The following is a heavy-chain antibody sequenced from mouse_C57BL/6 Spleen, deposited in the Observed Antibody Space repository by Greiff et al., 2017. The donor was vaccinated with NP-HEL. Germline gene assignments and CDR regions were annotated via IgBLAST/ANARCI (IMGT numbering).Heavy chain of an antibody. J-gene: IGHJ3*01. CDR1: GYTFTDYN. V-gene: IGHV1-22*01. Sequence: VQLQQSGPELVKPGASVKMSCKASGYTFTDYNMHWVKQSHGKSLEWIGDINPNNGGTSYNQKFKGKATLTVNKSTSTAYMELRILTSEDSAVYYCAGSYYLGFAYWGQGTLVTVSA. CDR3: AGSYYLGFAY. CDR2: INPNNGGT. D-gene: IGHD1-1*01.